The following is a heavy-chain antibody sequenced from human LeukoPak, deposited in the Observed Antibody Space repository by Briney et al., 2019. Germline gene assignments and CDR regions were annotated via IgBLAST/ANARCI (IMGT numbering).Heavy chain of an antibody. CDR1: GFTFSDYY. V-gene: IGHV3-11*04. CDR2: ISSSGSTI. J-gene: IGHJ4*02. Sequence: PGGSLRLSCAASGFTFSDYYMSWIRQAPGKGLEWVSYISSSGSTIYYADSVKGRFTISRDNAKNSLCLQMNSLRAEDTAVYYCASESYEYYYGSGAFDYWGQGTLVTVSS. CDR3: ASESYEYYYGSGAFDY. D-gene: IGHD3-10*01.